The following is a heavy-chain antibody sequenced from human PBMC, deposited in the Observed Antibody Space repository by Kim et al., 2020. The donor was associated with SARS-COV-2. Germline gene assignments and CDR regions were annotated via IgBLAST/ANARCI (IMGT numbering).Heavy chain of an antibody. J-gene: IGHJ4*02. CDR3: ARLLDTSGYYYGYYFDD. Sequence: LKSRVTRSVDTSKNQFSLKLSSVTAADTAVYYCARLLDTSGYYYGYYFDDWGQGTLVTVSS. V-gene: IGHV4-59*08. D-gene: IGHD3-22*01.